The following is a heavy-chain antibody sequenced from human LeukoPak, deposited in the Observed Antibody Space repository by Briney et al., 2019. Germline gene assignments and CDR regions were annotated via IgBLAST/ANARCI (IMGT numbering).Heavy chain of an antibody. V-gene: IGHV3-66*01. Sequence: GGSLRLSCAASGFTVSSNYMSWVRDAPGKGLEWVSVIYSGGSTYYADSVKGRFTISRDNSKNTLYLQMNSLRAEDTAVYYCARDSDSSGWCDIWGQGTMVTVSS. D-gene: IGHD6-19*01. J-gene: IGHJ3*02. CDR3: ARDSDSSGWCDI. CDR1: GFTVSSNY. CDR2: IYSGGST.